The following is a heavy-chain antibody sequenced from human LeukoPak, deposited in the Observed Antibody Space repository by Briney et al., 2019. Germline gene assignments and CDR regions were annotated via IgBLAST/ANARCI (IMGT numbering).Heavy chain of an antibody. D-gene: IGHD6-13*01. Sequence: PGGSLRLSCAASGFNVSSNYMTWVRQPPGKGLESVSVMYSGGGTYYADSVRGRFTITRDNSKNTVYLQMNSLRAIDTAVYYCATTMAAVAYYFDYWGQGALVTVSS. V-gene: IGHV3-53*05. CDR1: GFNVSSNY. J-gene: IGHJ4*02. CDR2: MYSGGGT. CDR3: ATTMAAVAYYFDY.